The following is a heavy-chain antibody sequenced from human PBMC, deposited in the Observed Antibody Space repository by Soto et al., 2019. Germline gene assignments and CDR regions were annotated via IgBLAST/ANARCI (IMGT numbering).Heavy chain of an antibody. J-gene: IGHJ5*02. D-gene: IGHD2-2*01. CDR1: GFTFSDYY. V-gene: IGHV3-11*01. CDR2: ISSSGSTI. Sequence: PGVSLRLSCAASGFTFSDYYMSWIRQAPGKGLEWVSYISSSGSTIYYADSVKGRFTISRDNAKNSLYLQMNSLRAEDTAVYYCARGGAAITYNWFDPWGQGPLVTVSS. CDR3: ARGGAAITYNWFDP.